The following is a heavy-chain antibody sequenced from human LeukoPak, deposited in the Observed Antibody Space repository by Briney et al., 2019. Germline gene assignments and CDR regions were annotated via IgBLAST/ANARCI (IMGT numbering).Heavy chain of an antibody. Sequence: GGSLRLSCAGSGFMFSGSAMHWVRQASGKGLEWVGRIRSKANSYATAYGASVRGRFAISRDDSKNTVYLQMNSLKTEDTAVYYCTGNTIGAAGRRRWDYFYYMDVWGEGTTVTVSS. V-gene: IGHV3-73*01. J-gene: IGHJ6*03. D-gene: IGHD6-13*01. CDR1: GFMFSGSA. CDR3: TGNTIGAAGRRRWDYFYYMDV. CDR2: IRSKANSYAT.